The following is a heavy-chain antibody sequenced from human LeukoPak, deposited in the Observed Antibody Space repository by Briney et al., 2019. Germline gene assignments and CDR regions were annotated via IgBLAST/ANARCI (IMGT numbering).Heavy chain of an antibody. Sequence: ASVKVPCKASGYTFTSYDINWVRQATGQGLEWMGWMNPNSGNTGYAQKFQGRVTMTRNTSISTAYMELSSLRSEDTAVYYCASEGYSSGWYTQTDAFDIWGQGTMVTVSS. V-gene: IGHV1-8*01. CDR1: GYTFTSYD. CDR3: ASEGYSSGWYTQTDAFDI. J-gene: IGHJ3*02. D-gene: IGHD6-19*01. CDR2: MNPNSGNT.